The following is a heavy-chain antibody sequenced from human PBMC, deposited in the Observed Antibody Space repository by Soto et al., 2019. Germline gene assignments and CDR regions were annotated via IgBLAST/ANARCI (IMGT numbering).Heavy chain of an antibody. D-gene: IGHD3-3*01. Sequence: GGSLRLSCAASGFTFSSYAMSWVRQAPGKGLEWVSAISGSGGSTYYADSVKGRFTISRDNSKNTLYLQMNSLRAEDTAVYYCAKPRGTTIFGVLSIEAGPFDYWGQGTLVTVSS. CDR3: AKPRGTTIFGVLSIEAGPFDY. CDR1: GFTFSSYA. J-gene: IGHJ4*02. CDR2: ISGSGGST. V-gene: IGHV3-23*01.